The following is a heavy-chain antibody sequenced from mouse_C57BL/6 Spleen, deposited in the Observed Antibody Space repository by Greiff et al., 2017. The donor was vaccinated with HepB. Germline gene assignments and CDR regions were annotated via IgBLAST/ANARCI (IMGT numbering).Heavy chain of an antibody. D-gene: IGHD4-1*01. Sequence: VQLQQSGAELVKPGASVKISCKASGYAFSSYWMNWVKQRPGKGLEWIGQIYPGDGDTNYNGKFKGKATLTADKSSSTAYMQLSSLTSEDSAVYCCARRTGTVGDFDYWGQGTTLTVSS. V-gene: IGHV1-80*01. CDR1: GYAFSSYW. J-gene: IGHJ2*01. CDR2: IYPGDGDT. CDR3: ARRTGTVGDFDY.